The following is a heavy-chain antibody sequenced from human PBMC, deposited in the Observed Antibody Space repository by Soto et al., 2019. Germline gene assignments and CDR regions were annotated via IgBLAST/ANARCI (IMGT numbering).Heavy chain of an antibody. CDR3: AREGDSSFFADY. V-gene: IGHV3-74*01. CDR1: GFTFSSYW. D-gene: IGHD3-22*01. CDR2: INSDGSST. J-gene: IGHJ4*02. Sequence: EVQLVESGGRLVQPGGSLRLSCAASGFTFSSYWMHWVRQAPGKGLVWVSRINSDGSSTYYADSVKGRFTISRDNAKNTLYLQMNSLRTEDTAVYYCAREGDSSFFADYWGQGTLTTVSS.